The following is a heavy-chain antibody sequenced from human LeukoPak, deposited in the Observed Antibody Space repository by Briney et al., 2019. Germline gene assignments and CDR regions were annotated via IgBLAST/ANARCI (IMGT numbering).Heavy chain of an antibody. J-gene: IGHJ4*02. V-gene: IGHV3-7*04. CDR2: IKQDGSEK. D-gene: IGHD3-3*01. CDR1: GFTFDDYG. CDR3: ARGLGITIFGVVIKGLFDY. Sequence: GGSLRLSCAASGFTFDDYGMSWVRQAPGKGLEWVANIKQDGSEKYYVDSVKGRFTISRDNAKNSLYLQMNSLRAEDTAIYYCARGLGITIFGVVIKGLFDYWGQGTLVTVSS.